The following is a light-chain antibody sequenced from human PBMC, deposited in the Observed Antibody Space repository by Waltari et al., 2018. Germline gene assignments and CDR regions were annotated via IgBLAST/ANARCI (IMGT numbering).Light chain of an antibody. CDR1: QDISNW. V-gene: IGKV1-12*01. J-gene: IGKJ3*01. CDR2: ATS. CDR3: QQANSFPIT. Sequence: DIQMTQSPSSVSASVGDRVTITCRASQDISNWLAGYQRKPGKAPNLLNYATSSLQTGVPSRFSGSGSGTEFTLTISSLQPEDFATYYCQQANSFPITFGPGTKVDIK.